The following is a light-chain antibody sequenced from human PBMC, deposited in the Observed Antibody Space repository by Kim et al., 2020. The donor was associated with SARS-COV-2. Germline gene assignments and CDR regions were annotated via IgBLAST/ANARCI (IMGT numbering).Light chain of an antibody. CDR2: DAS. Sequence: DIQLTQSPSLLSASVGDIVTITCQASEDISNYLNWYQHIPGKPPKLLIYDASNLKTGVPSRFSGSGSGTDFTFTISSLQPEDIATYYCQHFNSLPYSFGQGTKLEI. CDR1: EDISNY. CDR3: QHFNSLPYS. V-gene: IGKV1-33*01. J-gene: IGKJ2*03.